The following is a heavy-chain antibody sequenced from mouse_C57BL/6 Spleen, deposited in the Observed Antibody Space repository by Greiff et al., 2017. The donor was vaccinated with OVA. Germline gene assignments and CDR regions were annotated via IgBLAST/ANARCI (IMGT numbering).Heavy chain of an antibody. CDR2: ISDGGSYT. D-gene: IGHD1-2*01. V-gene: IGHV5-4*01. CDR1: GFTFSSYA. Sequence: EVKLMESGGGLVKPGGSLKLSCAASGFTFSSYAMSWVRQTPVKRLEWVATISDGGSYTYYPDNVKGRFTISRDNAKNNLYLQMSHLTSEDTAMYYYARDRATAYYFDYWGQGTTLTVSS. J-gene: IGHJ2*01. CDR3: ARDRATAYYFDY.